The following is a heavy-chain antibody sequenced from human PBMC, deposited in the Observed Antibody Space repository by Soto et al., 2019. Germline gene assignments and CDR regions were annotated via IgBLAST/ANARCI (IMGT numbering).Heavy chain of an antibody. V-gene: IGHV3-7*01. J-gene: IGHJ4*02. Sequence: PGGSLRLSCAASGFTFRSNWMSWVRQAPGRGLEWVANIKPDVSGKYYLDSVRGRFTISRDNAENSLFLQIDSLRVEDTAVYYCERDVGVQELDYWGQGTMVTVSS. CDR2: IKPDVSGK. D-gene: IGHD6-6*01. CDR1: GFTFRSNW. CDR3: ERDVGVQELDY.